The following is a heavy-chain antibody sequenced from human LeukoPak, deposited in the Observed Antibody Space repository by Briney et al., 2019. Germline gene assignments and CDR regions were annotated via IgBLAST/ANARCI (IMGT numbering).Heavy chain of an antibody. CDR1: GLTFSDYG. D-gene: IGHD5-24*01. CDR2: ISYDGSKR. Sequence: PGGSLRLSCAASGLTFSDYGMHWVRQAPGKGLEWVAVISYDGSKRYYADSVKGRFTISRDNSKSTLYLQMNSLRAEDTAVYYCAMGWLQSLYPAPFWGQGTLVTVSS. V-gene: IGHV3-30*03. J-gene: IGHJ4*02. CDR3: AMGWLQSLYPAPF.